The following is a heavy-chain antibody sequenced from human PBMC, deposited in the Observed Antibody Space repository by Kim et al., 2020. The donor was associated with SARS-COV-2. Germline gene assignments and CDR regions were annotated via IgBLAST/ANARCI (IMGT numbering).Heavy chain of an antibody. CDR3: AREKGPYNAFDV. CDR1: GFTFSTYG. CDR2: IWSDGNHK. Sequence: GGSLRLSCAASGFTFSTYGMHWVRQAPGKGLEWVAVIWSDGNHKYYADSVEGRFSFSRDNSKFMLYLQMNSLRAEDTAVYYCAREKGPYNAFDVWGQGTMVTVSS. D-gene: IGHD2-21*01. J-gene: IGHJ3*01. V-gene: IGHV3-33*01.